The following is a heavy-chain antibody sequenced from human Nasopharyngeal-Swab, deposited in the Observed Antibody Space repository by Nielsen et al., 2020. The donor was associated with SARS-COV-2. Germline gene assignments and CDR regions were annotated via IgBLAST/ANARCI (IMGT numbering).Heavy chain of an antibody. D-gene: IGHD3-16*01. CDR1: GFTFSGYW. CDR3: ARENWGKLDY. CDR2: INQDASVK. V-gene: IGHV3-7*04. J-gene: IGHJ4*02. Sequence: GESLKISCAASGFTFSGYWMTWVRQAPGKGPEWVANINQDASVKKYVDSLKGRFTISRDNAKNSLYLQMNSLRADDTAVYYCARENWGKLDYWGQGTLVTVSS.